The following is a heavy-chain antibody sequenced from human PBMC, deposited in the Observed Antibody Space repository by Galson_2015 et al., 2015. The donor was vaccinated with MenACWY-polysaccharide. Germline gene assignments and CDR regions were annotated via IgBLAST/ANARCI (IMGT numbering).Heavy chain of an antibody. CDR3: VREPPQSASFGWFDP. CDR2: MSYSGRA. D-gene: IGHD3-10*01. J-gene: IGHJ5*02. V-gene: IGHV4-61*01. Sequence: SETLSLTCTVSGDSVSSDTDYWGWLRQPPGKGLEWIGYMSYSGRANSNPSLKSRVVISLDTSKNQFSLSLTSVTAADTAMYYCVREPPQSASFGWFDPWGQGTLVTVSP. CDR1: GDSVSSDTDY.